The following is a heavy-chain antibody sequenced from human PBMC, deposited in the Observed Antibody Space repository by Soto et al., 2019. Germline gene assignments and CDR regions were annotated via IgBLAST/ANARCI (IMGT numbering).Heavy chain of an antibody. CDR2: IYSSGST. V-gene: IGHV4-4*07. J-gene: IGHJ5*02. CDR1: GGAISGYD. CDR3: ARGQRFSDWFDP. D-gene: IGHD3-3*01. Sequence: SETLSLTCTVTGGAISGYDWNWIRTSAGEGLEWIGGIYSSGSTTYTPPLKSRFTIPLDTSMNHFSLRLSSVTAADTAVYYCARGQRFSDWFDPWGQRTLVTVSS.